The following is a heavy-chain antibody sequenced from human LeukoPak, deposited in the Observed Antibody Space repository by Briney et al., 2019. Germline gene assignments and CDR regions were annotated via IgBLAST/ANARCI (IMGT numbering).Heavy chain of an antibody. CDR3: TTGLSITMIVVVTPY. CDR2: IKSKTDGGTT. Sequence: GGSLRLSCAASGFTFSNAWMSWVRQAPGKGLEWVGRIKSKTDGGTTDYAAPVKGRFAISRDDSKNTLYLQMNSLKTEDTAVYYCTTGLSITMIVVVTPYWGQGTLVTVSS. V-gene: IGHV3-15*01. J-gene: IGHJ4*02. D-gene: IGHD3-22*01. CDR1: GFTFSNAW.